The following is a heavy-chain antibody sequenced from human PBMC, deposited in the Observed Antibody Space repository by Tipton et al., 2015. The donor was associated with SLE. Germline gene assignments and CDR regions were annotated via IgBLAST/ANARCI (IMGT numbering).Heavy chain of an antibody. J-gene: IGHJ4*02. CDR2: VYYSGTT. V-gene: IGHV4-59*11. Sequence: TLSLTCTVSGGSITVHYWSWIRQPPGKGLEWIGYVYYSGTTNYNPSLKSRVSLSVDTSKKHFSLKLNSVTAADSAVYYCATGWVAVDFWGQGTRVYVS. D-gene: IGHD6-19*01. CDR3: ATGWVAVDF. CDR1: GGSITVHY.